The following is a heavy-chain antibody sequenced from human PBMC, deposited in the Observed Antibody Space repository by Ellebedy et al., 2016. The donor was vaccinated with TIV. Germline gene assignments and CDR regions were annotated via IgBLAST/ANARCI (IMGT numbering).Heavy chain of an antibody. J-gene: IGHJ5*02. CDR3: ARGRPLWSDL. Sequence: GESLKISCAASGFTFSSYWMHWVRQAPGKGLVWVSRINSEGSGTTYADSVKGRFIISRDNAKNTLHLQMNSLTAEDTAVYYCARGRPLWSDLWGQGTLVTVSS. V-gene: IGHV3-74*01. D-gene: IGHD3-10*01. CDR1: GFTFSSYW. CDR2: INSEGSGT.